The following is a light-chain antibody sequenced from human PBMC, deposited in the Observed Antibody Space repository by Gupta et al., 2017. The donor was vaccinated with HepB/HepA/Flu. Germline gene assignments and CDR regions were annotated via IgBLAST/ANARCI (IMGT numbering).Light chain of an antibody. CDR1: SLRSYY. V-gene: IGLV3-19*01. J-gene: IGLJ2*01. CDR3: NSRDSSGNHLEV. Sequence: SELHQDNGVSVDFEQQVRITCYGDSLRSYYASGYWQKPEQASVHDIYGKNNRPTGIPDRFSGSSSGNTASLTITGAQAEDEAGYYCNSRDSSGNHLEVFGGGTKLTVL. CDR2: GKN.